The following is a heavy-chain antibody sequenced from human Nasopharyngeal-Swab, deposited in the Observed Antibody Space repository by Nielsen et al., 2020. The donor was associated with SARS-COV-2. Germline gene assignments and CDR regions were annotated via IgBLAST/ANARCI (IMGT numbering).Heavy chain of an antibody. CDR2: IRSKAYGGTT. J-gene: IGHJ6*03. D-gene: IGHD4-17*01. V-gene: IGHV3-49*02. CDR3: TRSYYGDCLYYYYYTDV. Sequence: WIRQPPGTGLEWVGFIRSKAYGGTTEYAASVKGRFTSSRDDSKSIAYLQMNSLKTEDTAVYYCTRSYYGDCLYYYYYTDVWGKGTTVTVSS.